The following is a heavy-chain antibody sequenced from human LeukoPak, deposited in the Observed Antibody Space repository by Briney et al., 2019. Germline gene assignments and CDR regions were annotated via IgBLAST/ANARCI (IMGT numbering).Heavy chain of an antibody. V-gene: IGHV3-23*01. CDR2: ISGGGSST. J-gene: IGHJ4*02. D-gene: IGHD6-19*01. Sequence: PGGSLRLSCAASGFTFNSYAMSWVRQAPGKGLEWVSTISGGGSSTYYAASVKGRFTISRDNSKNTLYLQMNSLRAEDTAVYFCANRPSTAVAATRFDHWGQGTLVTVSS. CDR1: GFTFNSYA. CDR3: ANRPSTAVAATRFDH.